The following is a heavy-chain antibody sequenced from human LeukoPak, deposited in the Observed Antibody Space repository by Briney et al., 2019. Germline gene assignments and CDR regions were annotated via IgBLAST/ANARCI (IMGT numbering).Heavy chain of an antibody. CDR3: ARGDYSSSWYSDYYYYGMDV. D-gene: IGHD6-13*01. Sequence: VSVKVSCKASGYTFTGYYMHWVRQAPGQGLEWMGWINPNSGGTNYAQKFQGWVTMTRDTSISTAYMELSRLRSDDTAVYYCARGDYSSSWYSDYYYYGMDVWGQGTTVTVSS. CDR2: INPNSGGT. J-gene: IGHJ6*02. CDR1: GYTFTGYY. V-gene: IGHV1-2*04.